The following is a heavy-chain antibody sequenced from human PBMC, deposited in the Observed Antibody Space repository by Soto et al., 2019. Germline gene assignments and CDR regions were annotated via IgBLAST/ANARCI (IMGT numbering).Heavy chain of an antibody. D-gene: IGHD5-12*01. J-gene: IGHJ4*02. V-gene: IGHV1-69*04. CDR1: GGTFSNYT. CDR3: ARDPSAYDLPAY. CDR2: IIPILGIA. Sequence: SVKGSCKAFGGTFSNYTISWGGKAPGQGLEWMGRIIPILGIANYAQKFQGRVTITADKSTSTAYMELSSLRSEDTAVYYCARDPSAYDLPAYWGQGTLVTSPQ.